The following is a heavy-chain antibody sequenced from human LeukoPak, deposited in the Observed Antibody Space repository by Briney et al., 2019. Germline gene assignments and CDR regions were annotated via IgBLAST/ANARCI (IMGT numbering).Heavy chain of an antibody. V-gene: IGHV3-11*01. J-gene: IGHJ4*02. Sequence: KPGRSLRLSCAASGFTFSDYYMGWIRQAPGKGLEWISYISSRGSTIYYADSVRGRFTISRDNAKNSLYLQMNSLRAEDTAVYYCARDPRGFEFSGYDLYYFDFWGQGTLVTVSS. CDR1: GFTFSDYY. CDR2: ISSRGSTI. CDR3: ARDPRGFEFSGYDLYYFDF. D-gene: IGHD5-12*01.